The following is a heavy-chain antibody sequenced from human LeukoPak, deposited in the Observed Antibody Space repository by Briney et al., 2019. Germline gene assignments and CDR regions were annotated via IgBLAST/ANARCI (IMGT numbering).Heavy chain of an antibody. CDR1: GGSISSGSYY. V-gene: IGHV4-61*02. J-gene: IGHJ6*02. CDR3: ARDRAVVTNHYYYYGMDV. CDR2: IYTSGST. Sequence: PPQTLSLTCTVSGGSISSGSYYWSWIRQPAGKGLEWIGRIYTSGSTNCNPSLKSRVTISVDTSKNQFSLKLSSVTAADTAVYYCARDRAVVTNHYYYYGMDVWGQGTTVTVSS. D-gene: IGHD4-23*01.